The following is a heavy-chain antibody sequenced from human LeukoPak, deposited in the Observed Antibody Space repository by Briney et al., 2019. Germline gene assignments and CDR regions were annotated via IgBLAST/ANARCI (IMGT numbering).Heavy chain of an antibody. CDR3: ARDLRDYYDSSGYSLPFAY. Sequence: KPGGSLRLSCAASGFTFSDYYMSWIRQAPGKGLEWLSYISSSTGYTNYADSVRSRFTISRDNAKNSLYLQMNSLRAEDTAVYYCARDLRDYYDSSGYSLPFAYWGQGTLVTVSS. CDR2: ISSSTGYT. D-gene: IGHD3-22*01. J-gene: IGHJ4*02. CDR1: GFTFSDYY. V-gene: IGHV3-11*05.